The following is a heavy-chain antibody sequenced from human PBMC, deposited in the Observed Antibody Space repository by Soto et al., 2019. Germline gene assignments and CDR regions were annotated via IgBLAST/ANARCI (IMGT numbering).Heavy chain of an antibody. Sequence: GASVKVSCKASGDTFTSYGISWVRQAPGQGLEWMGWISAYNGNTNYAQKLQGRVTMTTDTSTSTAYMELRSLRSDDTAVYYCARMFKEYCSSTSCLHYYYYYMDVWGKGTTVTVSS. CDR3: ARMFKEYCSSTSCLHYYYYYMDV. V-gene: IGHV1-18*01. D-gene: IGHD2-2*01. CDR2: ISAYNGNT. CDR1: GDTFTSYG. J-gene: IGHJ6*03.